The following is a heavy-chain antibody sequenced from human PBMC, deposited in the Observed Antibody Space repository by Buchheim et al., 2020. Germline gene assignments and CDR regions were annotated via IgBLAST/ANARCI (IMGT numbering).Heavy chain of an antibody. CDR1: GFTFSSYA. Sequence: QVQLVESGGGVVQPGRSLRLSCADSGFTFSSYAMHWVRQAPGKGLEWVAVISYDGSNKYYADSVQGRLTISSDNSKNTLYLQMNSLKAEDTAVYYCARDLFGYYYDSSGYYPGDYWGQGTL. CDR3: ARDLFGYYYDSSGYYPGDY. D-gene: IGHD3-22*01. J-gene: IGHJ4*02. CDR2: ISYDGSNK. V-gene: IGHV3-30-3*01.